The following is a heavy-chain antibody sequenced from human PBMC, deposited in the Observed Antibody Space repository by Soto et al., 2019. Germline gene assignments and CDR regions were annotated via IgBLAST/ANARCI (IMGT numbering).Heavy chain of an antibody. CDR2: MSWNSRSI. CDR3: AKGGSASFIAPAGTGNWFAP. Sequence: EVQLVESGGGLVQPGRSLRLSCAASGFSFDDYAMYWVRQAPGKGLEWVSVMSWNSRSIGYADSVKGRFTISRDNAKNSLYLQMNSLRAEDTALYYCAKGGSASFIAPAGTGNWFAPWGQGTLVTVSS. J-gene: IGHJ5*02. V-gene: IGHV3-9*01. D-gene: IGHD6-13*01. CDR1: GFSFDDYA.